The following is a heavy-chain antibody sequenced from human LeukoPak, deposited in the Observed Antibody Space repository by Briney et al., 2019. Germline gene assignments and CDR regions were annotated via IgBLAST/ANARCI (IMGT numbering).Heavy chain of an antibody. V-gene: IGHV3-30*03. D-gene: IGHD1-26*01. CDR2: ISYDGSNK. CDR3: AREAQEESELRLPPVFDY. CDR1: GFTFSSYG. Sequence: HPGGSLRLSCAASGFTFSSYGMHWVRQAPGKGLEWVAVISYDGSNKYYADSVKGRFTISRDNSKNTLYLQMNSLRAEDTAVYYCAREAQEESELRLPPVFDYWGQGTLVTVSS. J-gene: IGHJ4*02.